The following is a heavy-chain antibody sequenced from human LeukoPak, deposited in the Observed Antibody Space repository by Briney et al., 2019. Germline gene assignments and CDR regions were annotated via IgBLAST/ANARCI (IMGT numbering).Heavy chain of an antibody. Sequence: SETLSLTCTVSGGSISSYYWSWIRQPPGKGLEWIGYIYYSGSTNYNPSLKSRVTISVDASKNQFSLKLSSVTAADTAVYYCAREGPRGSYYYYWGQGTLVTVSS. V-gene: IGHV4-59*01. CDR3: AREGPRGSYYYY. CDR2: IYYSGST. J-gene: IGHJ4*02. CDR1: GGSISSYY. D-gene: IGHD1-26*01.